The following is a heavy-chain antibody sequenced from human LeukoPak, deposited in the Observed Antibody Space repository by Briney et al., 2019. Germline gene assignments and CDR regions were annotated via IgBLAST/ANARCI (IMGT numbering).Heavy chain of an antibody. CDR3: ARPGYSSSWSAFDI. CDR1: GFTFSAYD. CDR2: ITSSGSTI. D-gene: IGHD6-13*01. J-gene: IGHJ3*02. V-gene: IGHV3-48*03. Sequence: GGSLRLSCAASGFTFSAYDMNWVRQAPGKGLEWVSHITSSGSTIYYADSVKGRFTISRDNAKNSLYLQMNSLRAEDTAVYYCARPGYSSSWSAFDIWGQGTMDTVSS.